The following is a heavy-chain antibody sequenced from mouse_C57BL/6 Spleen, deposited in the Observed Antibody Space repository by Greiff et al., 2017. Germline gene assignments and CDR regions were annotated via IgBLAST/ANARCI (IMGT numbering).Heavy chain of an antibody. CDR2: INPSSGYT. CDR3: ARSDYGSGFAY. J-gene: IGHJ3*01. CDR1: GYTFTSYW. V-gene: IGHV1-7*01. Sequence: VQLQQSGAEPAKPGASVKLSCKASGYTFTSYWMHWVKQRPGQGLEWIGYINPSSGYTKYNQKFKDKATLTADKSSSTAYMQLSSLTYEDSAIYYCARSDYGSGFAYWGQGTLVTVSA. D-gene: IGHD1-1*01.